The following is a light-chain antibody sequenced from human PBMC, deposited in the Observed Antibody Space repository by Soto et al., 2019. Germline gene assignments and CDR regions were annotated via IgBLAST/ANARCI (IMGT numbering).Light chain of an antibody. J-gene: IGKJ1*01. Sequence: DIQMTQSPSTLSASVGDRVTITCRASQSISTSLAWYQQKPGKAPKVLIYKASSLESGVPSRFSGSGSGTEFTLTSGSLQPDDFANYYCQHCDSYWTFGQGTKVEIK. CDR1: QSISTS. V-gene: IGKV1-5*03. CDR3: QHCDSYWT. CDR2: KAS.